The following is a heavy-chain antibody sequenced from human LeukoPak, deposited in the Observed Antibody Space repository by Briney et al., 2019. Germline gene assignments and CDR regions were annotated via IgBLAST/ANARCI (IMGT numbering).Heavy chain of an antibody. Sequence: SETLSLTCTVSGGSISSYYWSWIRQPPGKGLEWIGYIYYSGSTNYNPSLKSRVTISVDTSKNQFSLKLSSVTAADTAVYYCARDIGHGDYVFAFDIWGQGTMVTVSS. D-gene: IGHD4-17*01. CDR3: ARDIGHGDYVFAFDI. J-gene: IGHJ3*02. CDR1: GGSISSYY. V-gene: IGHV4-59*01. CDR2: IYYSGST.